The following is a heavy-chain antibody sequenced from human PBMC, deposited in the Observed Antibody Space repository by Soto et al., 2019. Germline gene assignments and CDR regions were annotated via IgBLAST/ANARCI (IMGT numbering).Heavy chain of an antibody. CDR2: IYYSGST. CDR1: GGSISSSSYY. J-gene: IGHJ3*02. Sequence: QLQLQESGPGLVKPSETLSLTCTVSGGSISSSSYYWGWIRQPPGKGLEWIGSIYYSGSTYYNPSLKSRVTISVDTSKNQFSLKLSSVTAADTAVYYCASFALPETNKESAFDIWGQGTMVTVSS. CDR3: ASFALPETNKESAFDI. V-gene: IGHV4-39*01.